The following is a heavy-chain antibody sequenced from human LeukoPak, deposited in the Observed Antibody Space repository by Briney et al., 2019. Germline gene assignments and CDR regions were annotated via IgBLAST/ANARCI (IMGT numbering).Heavy chain of an antibody. V-gene: IGHV1-46*01. CDR3: ARAEYYDILTGYNYYFVY. D-gene: IGHD3-9*01. Sequence: ASVKVSCKASGYTFTSYYMHWVRQAPGQGLEWMGIINPSGGSTSYAQKFQGRVTMTRDTSTSTVYMELSSLRSEDTAVYYCARAEYYDILTGYNYYFVYWGQGTLVTVSS. CDR1: GYTFTSYY. CDR2: INPSGGST. J-gene: IGHJ4*02.